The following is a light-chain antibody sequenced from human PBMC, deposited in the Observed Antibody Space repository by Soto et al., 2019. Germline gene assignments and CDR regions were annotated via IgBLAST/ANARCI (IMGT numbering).Light chain of an antibody. Sequence: EIVLTQSPATLSLSPGERATLSCRASQSVRSYLAWYQQKPGQAPRLLIYDASSRATAIPARFSASGSGTDFTPTISSLEPEDFAVYYCQQRSDWPPTFGQGTKVEIK. J-gene: IGKJ1*01. CDR2: DAS. V-gene: IGKV3-11*01. CDR3: QQRSDWPPT. CDR1: QSVRSY.